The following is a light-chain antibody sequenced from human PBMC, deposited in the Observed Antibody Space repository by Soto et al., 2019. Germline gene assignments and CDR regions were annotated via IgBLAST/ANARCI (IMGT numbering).Light chain of an antibody. CDR1: QSVSSF. CDR2: DVS. V-gene: IGKV3-11*01. CDR3: QQRTDWPPVYT. J-gene: IGKJ2*01. Sequence: EIVLTQSPVTLSLSPGDRPTLSCRPSQSVSSFLAWYQQKPGQPPXXLXXDVSNRAAGIPARFSGSGSGTDFTLTISSLEPEDFAVYYCQQRTDWPPVYTFGQGTKVDIK.